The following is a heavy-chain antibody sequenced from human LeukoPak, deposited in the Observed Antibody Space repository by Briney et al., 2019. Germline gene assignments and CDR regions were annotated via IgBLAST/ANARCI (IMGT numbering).Heavy chain of an antibody. V-gene: IGHV3-23*01. J-gene: IGHJ3*02. D-gene: IGHD4-17*01. Sequence: PGGSLRPSCAASGFTFSSYAMSWVRQAPGKGLEWVSVISGSGGSTYYADSVKGRFTISRDNSKNTLYLQMNSLRAEDTAVYYCAKGEGSYGDYVEDAFDIWGQGTMVTVSS. CDR3: AKGEGSYGDYVEDAFDI. CDR2: ISGSGGST. CDR1: GFTFSSYA.